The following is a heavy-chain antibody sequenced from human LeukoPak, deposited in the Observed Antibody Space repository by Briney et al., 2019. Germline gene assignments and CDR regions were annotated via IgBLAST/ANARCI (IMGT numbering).Heavy chain of an antibody. Sequence: GGSLRLSCAASGFTFSTFWMSWVRQAPGKGLEWVANIKQDGGQKSYVDSVKGRFTISRDNTKNSLFLQMNTLRAEDTAVYYCAKVGGWFGAYYFDYWGQGTLVTVSS. V-gene: IGHV3-7*01. CDR2: IKQDGGQK. D-gene: IGHD3-10*01. CDR1: GFTFSTFW. CDR3: AKVGGWFGAYYFDY. J-gene: IGHJ4*02.